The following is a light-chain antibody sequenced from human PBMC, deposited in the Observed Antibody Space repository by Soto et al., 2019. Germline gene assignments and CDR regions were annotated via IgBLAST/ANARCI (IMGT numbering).Light chain of an antibody. Sequence: QSALTQPASVSGSPGQSITISCTGTRSDIGVYNFVSWYQQHPGEVPKLILYDVNVRPSGVSNRFSGSKSGNTASLTISGLQAEDEADYYCTSWTTSTTMIFGGGTQLTVL. CDR2: DVN. CDR3: TSWTTSTTMI. CDR1: RSDIGVYNF. J-gene: IGLJ2*01. V-gene: IGLV2-14*03.